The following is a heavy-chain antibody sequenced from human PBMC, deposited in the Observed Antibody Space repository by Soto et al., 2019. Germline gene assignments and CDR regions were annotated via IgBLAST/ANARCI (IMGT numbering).Heavy chain of an antibody. Sequence: EVQLVESGGGLVKPGGSLRLSCAASGFTFSSYSMNWVRQAPGKGLEWVSSISSSSSYIYYADSVKGRFTISRDNAKNSLDLQMNSLRAEDTAVYYCARDVRPGAFDIWGQGTMVTVSS. D-gene: IGHD4-17*01. CDR2: ISSSSSYI. CDR3: ARDVRPGAFDI. V-gene: IGHV3-21*01. J-gene: IGHJ3*02. CDR1: GFTFSSYS.